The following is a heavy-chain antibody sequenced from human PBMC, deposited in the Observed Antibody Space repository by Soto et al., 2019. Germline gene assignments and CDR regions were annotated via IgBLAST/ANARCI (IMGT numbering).Heavy chain of an antibody. Sequence: QVQLVESGGGVVQPGRSLRLSCAASGFTFSSYGMHWVRQAPGKGLEWVAVIWYDGSNKYYADSVKGRFTISRDNSKNTLYLQMNSLRAEDTAVYYCARDNYVWGSYRSPRGMDVWGQGTTVTVSS. J-gene: IGHJ6*02. D-gene: IGHD3-16*02. CDR3: ARDNYVWGSYRSPRGMDV. V-gene: IGHV3-33*01. CDR1: GFTFSSYG. CDR2: IWYDGSNK.